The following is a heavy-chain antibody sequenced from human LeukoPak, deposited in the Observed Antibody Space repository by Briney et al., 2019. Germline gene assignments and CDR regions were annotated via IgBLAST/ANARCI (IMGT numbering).Heavy chain of an antibody. CDR3: ARDGIPSSYWYFDL. Sequence: SQTLSLTCAISGDRVSSNTAAWNWIRQSPSRGLEGLGRTYYRSKRYNDYAVAVKSRITNNPDTSTNQFSLQLNYEPPEDTAVYYCARDGIPSSYWYFDLWGRGTMVTVSS. CDR2: TYYRSKRYN. V-gene: IGHV6-1*01. D-gene: IGHD1-26*01. J-gene: IGHJ2*01. CDR1: GDRVSSNTAA.